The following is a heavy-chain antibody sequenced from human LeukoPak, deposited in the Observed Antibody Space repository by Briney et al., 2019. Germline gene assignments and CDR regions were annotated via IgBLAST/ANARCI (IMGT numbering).Heavy chain of an antibody. CDR3: ARGAFYYYGSGSYSGMDV. V-gene: IGHV1-2*02. CDR1: GYAFTGYY. J-gene: IGHJ6*02. D-gene: IGHD3-10*01. CDR2: INPNSGGT. Sequence: ASVKVSCKASGYAFTGYYMHWVRQAPGQGLEWMGWINPNSGGTNYAQKFQGRVTMTRDTSISTAYMELSRLRSDDTAVYYCARGAFYYYGSGSYSGMDVWGQGTTVTVSS.